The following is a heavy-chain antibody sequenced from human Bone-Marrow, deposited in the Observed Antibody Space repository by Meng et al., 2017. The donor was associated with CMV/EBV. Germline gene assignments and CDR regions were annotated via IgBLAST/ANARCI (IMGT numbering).Heavy chain of an antibody. V-gene: IGHV4-4*07. D-gene: IGHD2-2*01. J-gene: IGHJ3*02. Sequence: GSLRLSCTVSGGSISSYYWSWIRQPAGKGLEWIGRIYTSGSTNYNPSLKSRVTMSVDTSKNQFSLKLSSVTAADTAVYCCARVEGAPDCSSTSCHRTDNAFDIWGQGTMVTVSS. CDR3: ARVEGAPDCSSTSCHRTDNAFDI. CDR2: IYTSGST. CDR1: GGSISSYY.